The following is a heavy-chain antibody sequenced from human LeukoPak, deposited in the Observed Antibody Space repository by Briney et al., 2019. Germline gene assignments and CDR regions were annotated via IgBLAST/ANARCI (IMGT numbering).Heavy chain of an antibody. CDR3: ARVKYSGYPDAFDI. V-gene: IGHV4-59*08. Sequence: SETLSLTCTVSGGSISSYHWSWIRQPPGKGLEWIGYISYSGYTNFHPSLKSRATISVAMSKNQFSLKLSSVTAADTAVYYCARVKYSGYPDAFDIWGQGTMVTVSS. CDR2: ISYSGYT. D-gene: IGHD5-12*01. J-gene: IGHJ3*02. CDR1: GGSISSYH.